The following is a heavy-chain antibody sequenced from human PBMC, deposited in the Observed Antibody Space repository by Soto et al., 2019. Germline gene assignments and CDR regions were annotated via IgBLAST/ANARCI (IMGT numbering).Heavy chain of an antibody. V-gene: IGHV1-69*06. CDR2: IIPIVGTA. D-gene: IGHD6-13*01. CDR1: GGTFSSYA. Sequence: STVKVSCKASGGTFSSYAISWVRQAPGQGLEWMGGIIPIVGTANYAQKFQGRVTITADKSTSTAYMELSSLRSEDTAVCYCARGAGAAAYFYGMDVWGQRTTVTVSS. CDR3: ARGAGAAAYFYGMDV. J-gene: IGHJ6*02.